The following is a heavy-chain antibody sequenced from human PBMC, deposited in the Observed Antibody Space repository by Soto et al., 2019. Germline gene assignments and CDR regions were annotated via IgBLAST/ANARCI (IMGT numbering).Heavy chain of an antibody. CDR2: IYYSGST. V-gene: IGHV4-61*01. CDR3: ARDTYYYDSSGYYYGYFQH. J-gene: IGHJ1*01. CDR1: GGPVSSGSYY. Sequence: PSETLSLTCTVSGGPVSSGSYYWSWIRQPPGKGLEWIGYIYYSGSTNYNPSLKSRVTISVDTSKNQFSLKLSSVTAADTAVYYCARDTYYYDSSGYYYGYFQHWGQGTLVTVSS. D-gene: IGHD3-22*01.